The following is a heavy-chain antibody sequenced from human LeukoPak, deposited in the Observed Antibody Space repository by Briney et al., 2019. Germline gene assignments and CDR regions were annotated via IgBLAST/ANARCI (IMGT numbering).Heavy chain of an antibody. V-gene: IGHV3-33*01. CDR3: ARGSRLWFGEFHDY. J-gene: IGHJ4*02. Sequence: GRSLRLSCAASGFTLSSYGMHWVRQAPGKGLEWVAVIWYDGSNKYYADSVKGRFTISRDNSKNTLYLQMNSLRAKDTAVYYCARGSRLWFGEFHDYWGQGTLVTVSS. CDR2: IWYDGSNK. CDR1: GFTLSSYG. D-gene: IGHD3-10*01.